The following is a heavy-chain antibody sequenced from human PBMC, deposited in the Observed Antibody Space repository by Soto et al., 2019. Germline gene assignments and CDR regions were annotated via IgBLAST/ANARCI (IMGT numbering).Heavy chain of an antibody. D-gene: IGHD3-22*01. V-gene: IGHV3-23*01. CDR2: ISGSGGST. J-gene: IGHJ5*02. CDR1: GFTFSSYA. CDR3: AKDVWYGSSGANWFDP. Sequence: EVQLLESGGGLVQPGGSLRLSCAASGFTFSSYAMSWVRQAPGKGLEWVSAISGSGGSTYYADSVKGRFTISRDNSKNTLYLQMNSLRAEDTAVYYCAKDVWYGSSGANWFDPWGQGTLVTVSS.